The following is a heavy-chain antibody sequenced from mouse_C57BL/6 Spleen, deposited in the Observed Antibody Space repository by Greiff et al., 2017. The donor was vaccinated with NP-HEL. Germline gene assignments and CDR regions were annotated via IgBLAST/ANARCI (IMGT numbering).Heavy chain of an antibody. Sequence: QVQLQQPGAELVKPGASVKLSCKASGYTFTSYWMHWVKQRPGQGLEWIGMIHPNSGSTNYNEKFKSKATLTVDKSSSTAYMQLSSLTSEDSAVYYCATPYYYGSSYVGWYFDVWGTGTTVTVSA. V-gene: IGHV1-64*01. CDR2: IHPNSGST. CDR1: GYTFTSYW. D-gene: IGHD1-1*01. CDR3: ATPYYYGSSYVGWYFDV. J-gene: IGHJ1*03.